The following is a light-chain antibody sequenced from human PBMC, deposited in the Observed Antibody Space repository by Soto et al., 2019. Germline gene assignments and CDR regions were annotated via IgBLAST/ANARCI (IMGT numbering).Light chain of an antibody. Sequence: DIVMTQSPDSLAVSLGERATINCKSSQSVFYSSNNKNYLAWYQQKPGQPPRLLIYWASTRESGVPDRFSGSGSGTDFTLTISSLQAEDVAVYYCQQYYNTPLTFCPGTKVDIK. CDR2: WAS. CDR3: QQYYNTPLT. CDR1: QSVFYSSNNKNY. V-gene: IGKV4-1*01. J-gene: IGKJ3*01.